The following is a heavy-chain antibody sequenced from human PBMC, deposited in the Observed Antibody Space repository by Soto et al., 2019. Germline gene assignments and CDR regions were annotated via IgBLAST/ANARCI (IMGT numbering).Heavy chain of an antibody. CDR2: ISYDGDNK. J-gene: IGHJ6*02. CDR3: ARGTTTSAFSAMDV. Sequence: QVQLVESGGGVVQPGRSLRLSCAASGFTFSYHALNWVRQAPGKGLGWVAVISYDGDNKYIAESVKGRFTISRDNSKTTVYLQMNTLRTEDTAMYFCARGTTTSAFSAMDVWGQGTTVTVSS. V-gene: IGHV3-30-3*01. D-gene: IGHD1-1*01. CDR1: GFTFSYHA.